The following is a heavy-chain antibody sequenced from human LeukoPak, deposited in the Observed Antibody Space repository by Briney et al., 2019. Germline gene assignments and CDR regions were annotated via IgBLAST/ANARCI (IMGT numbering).Heavy chain of an antibody. CDR1: GYTFTSYG. J-gene: IGHJ5*02. V-gene: IGHV1-18*04. Sequence: ASVKVSCKASGYTFTSYGISWVRQAPGQGLEWMGWIIANNGKTNYAQKLQGRVTMTTDKSTSTAYMELKSLRSDDTAVYYCARDEHDLDSYCSSTSGYLSGMTRFDPWGQGTLVTVSS. CDR2: IIANNGKT. CDR3: ARDEHDLDSYCSSTSGYLSGMTRFDP. D-gene: IGHD2-2*01.